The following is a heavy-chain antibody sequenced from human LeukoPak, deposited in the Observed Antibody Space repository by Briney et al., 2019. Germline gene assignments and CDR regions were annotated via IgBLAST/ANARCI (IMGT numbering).Heavy chain of an antibody. J-gene: IGHJ6*03. CDR1: GFTFDDYG. CDR3: TRDVRLRHKYYYMDV. D-gene: IGHD4-17*01. V-gene: IGHV3-20*04. Sequence: GGSLRLSCAASGFTFDDYGMSWVRQAPGKGLEWVSGINWNGGSTGYADSVKGRFTISRDNANNSLFLQMNSLRAEDTAVYYCTRDVRLRHKYYYMDVWGKGTTVTVSS. CDR2: INWNGGST.